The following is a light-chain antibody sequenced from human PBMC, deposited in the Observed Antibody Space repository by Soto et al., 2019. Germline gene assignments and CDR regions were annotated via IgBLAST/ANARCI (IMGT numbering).Light chain of an antibody. CDR2: DAS. CDR1: LTIISW. Sequence: TQITLSPFAVSAPEGDRAIITCRASLTIISWVAWYQQIPGKAPKLLIYDASILKTGVTSRFSGSGSGRDFTLTIVSLQAEDFITEYCQQAKSFPITFGEGTRLDI. J-gene: IGKJ5*01. CDR3: QQAKSFPIT. V-gene: IGKV1-12*01.